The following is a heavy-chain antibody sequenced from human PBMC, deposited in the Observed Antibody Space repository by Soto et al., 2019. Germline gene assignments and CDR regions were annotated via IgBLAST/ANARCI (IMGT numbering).Heavy chain of an antibody. CDR3: AKTVFKVPNTVTTSCDAFDI. V-gene: IGHV3-43*02. CDR1: GFTFDDYA. CDR2: ISGDGGST. J-gene: IGHJ3*02. Sequence: GGSLRLSCAASGFTFDDYAMHWVRQAPGKGLEWVYLISGDGGSTYYAYSVKGRFTISRYNSKNSLYLQMNSLRTEDPALYYCAKTVFKVPNTVTTSCDAFDIWGQGTMVTVSS. D-gene: IGHD4-17*01.